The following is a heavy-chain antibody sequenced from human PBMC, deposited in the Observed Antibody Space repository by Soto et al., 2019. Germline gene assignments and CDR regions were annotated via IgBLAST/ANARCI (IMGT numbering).Heavy chain of an antibody. CDR3: ARESGDFWSGYYPRYGMDV. D-gene: IGHD3-3*01. V-gene: IGHV4-59*01. CDR1: GASIRSYY. J-gene: IGHJ6*02. CDR2: IYSSDNT. Sequence: SETLSLTCSVSGASIRSYYWHWIRQPPGKGLEWIGYIYSSDNTNYNPSLKSRVTISVDTSKNQFSLKLSSVTAADTAVYYCARESGDFWSGYYPRYGMDVWGQGTTVTVSS.